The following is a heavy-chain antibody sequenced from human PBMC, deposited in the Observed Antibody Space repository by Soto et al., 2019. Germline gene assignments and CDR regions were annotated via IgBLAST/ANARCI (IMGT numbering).Heavy chain of an antibody. J-gene: IGHJ4*02. CDR1: GDSISSSTYY. Sequence: PSETLSLTCPVSGDSISSSTYYWGWIRQPPGKGLEWIGSIHYSGTTHYNPSLKSRVTISVDTSKNQFALKLSSVTAADTAVYYCARLRPLKYWGQGTLVTVSS. CDR3: ARLRPLKY. V-gene: IGHV4-39*01. CDR2: IHYSGTT.